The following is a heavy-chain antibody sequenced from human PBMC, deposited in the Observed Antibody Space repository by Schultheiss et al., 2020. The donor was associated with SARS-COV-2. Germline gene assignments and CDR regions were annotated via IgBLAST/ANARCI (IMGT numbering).Heavy chain of an antibody. CDR3: ARVSGSYYGSYWYFDL. CDR2: IYYSGST. J-gene: IGHJ2*01. CDR1: GFTFSNYA. D-gene: IGHD1-26*01. Sequence: ESLKISCAASGFTFSNYAMSWVRQAPGKGLEWIAFIYYSGSTYYNPSLKSRVTISVDTSKNQFSLKLSSVTAADTAVYYCARVSGSYYGSYWYFDLWGRGTLVTVSS. V-gene: IGHV4-59*01.